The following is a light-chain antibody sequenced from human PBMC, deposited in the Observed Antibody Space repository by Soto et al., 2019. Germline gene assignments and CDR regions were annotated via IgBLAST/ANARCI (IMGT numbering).Light chain of an antibody. CDR1: QSVSSGH. CDR2: GAS. J-gene: IGKJ1*01. CDR3: QQYGHSLWT. V-gene: IGKV3-20*01. Sequence: DIVLTQSPGTLSLSPGERASLSCRASQSVSSGHLAWYQQKPGQAPRLLIYGASSRATGSPDRFSGSGSGTDFTLTISRLEPEDYAVYYYQQYGHSLWTFGQGTKVEIK.